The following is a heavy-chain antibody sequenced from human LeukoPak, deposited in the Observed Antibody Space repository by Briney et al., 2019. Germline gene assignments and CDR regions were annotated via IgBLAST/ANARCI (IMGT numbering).Heavy chain of an antibody. J-gene: IGHJ4*02. CDR1: GGSISSGGYS. CDR2: IYHSGST. CDR3: ARGSITYYVDY. V-gene: IGHV4-30-2*01. D-gene: IGHD3-3*01. Sequence: SQTLSLTCAVSGGSISSGGYSWSWIRQPPGKGLEWIGYIYHSGSTYYNPSLKSRVTISVDRSKNQFSLKLSSVTAADTAVYYCARGSITYYVDYWGQGTLVTVSS.